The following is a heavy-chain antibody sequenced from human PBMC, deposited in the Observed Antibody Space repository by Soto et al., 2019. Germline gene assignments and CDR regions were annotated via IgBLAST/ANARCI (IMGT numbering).Heavy chain of an antibody. CDR2: IDPSDSQT. CDR3: ARQKYDSDTGPNFQYYFDS. V-gene: IGHV5-10-1*01. CDR1: GYSFAGYW. D-gene: IGHD3-22*01. J-gene: IGHJ4*02. Sequence: GESLKISCKGSGYSFAGYWITWVRQKPGKGLEWMGRIDPSDSQTYYSPSFRGHVTISVTKSITTVFLQWSSLRASDTAMYYCARQKYDSDTGPNFQYYFDSWGQGAPVTVSS.